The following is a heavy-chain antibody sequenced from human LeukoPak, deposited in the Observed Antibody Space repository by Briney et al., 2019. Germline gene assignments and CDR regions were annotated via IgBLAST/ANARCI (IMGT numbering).Heavy chain of an antibody. D-gene: IGHD6-13*01. J-gene: IGHJ4*02. V-gene: IGHV3-53*01. CDR1: GFTVSSNY. CDR3: ARSLAAADDY. CDR2: IYSGGST. Sequence: GGSLRLSCAASGFTVSSNYMSWVRQAPGKGLEWVSVIYSGGSTYYADSVKGRFTISRDNSKNTLYLQMSSLRAEDTAVYYCARSLAAADDYWGQGTLVTVSS.